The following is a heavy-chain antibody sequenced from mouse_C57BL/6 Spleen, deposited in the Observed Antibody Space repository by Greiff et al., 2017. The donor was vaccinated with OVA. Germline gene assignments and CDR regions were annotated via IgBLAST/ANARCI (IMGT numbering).Heavy chain of an antibody. CDR1: GYTFTSYW. J-gene: IGHJ3*01. V-gene: IGHV1-55*01. CDR2: IYPGSGST. D-gene: IGHD1-1*01. Sequence: VQLQQPGAELVKPGASVKMSCKASGYTFTSYWITWVKQRPGQGLEWIGDIYPGSGSTNYNEKFKSKATLTVDTSSSTAYMQLSSLTSEDSAVYDCARSGLLRSPFAYWGQGTLVTVSA. CDR3: ARSGLLRSPFAY.